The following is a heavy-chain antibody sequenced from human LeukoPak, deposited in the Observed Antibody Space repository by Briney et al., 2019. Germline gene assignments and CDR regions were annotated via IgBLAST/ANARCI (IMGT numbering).Heavy chain of an antibody. Sequence: GGSLRLSCAASGFTFSSYSMNWVRQAPGKGLEWVSSISSSSYYIYYADSVKGRFTISRDNSKNTLYLQMNILRAEDTAVYYCGVYSSSWHDYWGQGTLVTVSS. CDR3: GVYSSSWHDY. CDR2: ISSSSYYI. D-gene: IGHD6-13*01. CDR1: GFTFSSYS. J-gene: IGHJ4*02. V-gene: IGHV3-21*04.